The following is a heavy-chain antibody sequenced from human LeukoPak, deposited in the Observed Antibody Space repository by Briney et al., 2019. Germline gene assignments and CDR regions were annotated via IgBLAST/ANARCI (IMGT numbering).Heavy chain of an antibody. CDR1: GFTFSSYE. Sequence: GGSLRLSCAASGFTFSSYEMNWVRQAPGKGLEWISHISSSGGTIYYADSVNGRFIIPRDNARNSLYLQMNSLRAEDTAVYFCARDSLFCTGGSCYSNYFDYWGQGTLVTVSS. D-gene: IGHD2-15*01. J-gene: IGHJ4*02. V-gene: IGHV3-48*03. CDR3: ARDSLFCTGGSCYSNYFDY. CDR2: ISSSGGTI.